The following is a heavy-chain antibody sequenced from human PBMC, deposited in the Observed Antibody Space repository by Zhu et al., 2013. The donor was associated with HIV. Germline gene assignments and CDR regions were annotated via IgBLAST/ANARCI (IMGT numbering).Heavy chain of an antibody. CDR2: MNPNSGNT. J-gene: IGHJ4*02. Sequence: QVQLVQSGPEVKKPGASVKVSCKASGYTFTNDGINWVRQATGHGLEWMGWMNPNSGNTDYAQKFQGRVTMTRNTSISTAYMEMSSLRSEDTAVYYCARRYGSGSYPDYWGQGTLVTVSS. CDR1: GYTFTNDG. V-gene: IGHV1-8*02. CDR3: ARRYGSGSYPDY. D-gene: IGHD3-10*01.